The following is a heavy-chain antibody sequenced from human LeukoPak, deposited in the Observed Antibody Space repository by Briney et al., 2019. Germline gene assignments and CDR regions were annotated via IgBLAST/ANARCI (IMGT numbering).Heavy chain of an antibody. V-gene: IGHV4-59*01. CDR3: ARYCSGGDCYSKALDY. Sequence: SETLSLTCSVSGGSINNYWWNWIRQPPEKGLEWIGYIYYSGSTSYNPSLKSRLTISVDTSLNQFSLKLNSVTAADTAVYYCARYCSGGDCYSKALDYWGQGILVTVSS. J-gene: IGHJ4*02. CDR2: IYYSGST. D-gene: IGHD2-15*01. CDR1: GGSINNYW.